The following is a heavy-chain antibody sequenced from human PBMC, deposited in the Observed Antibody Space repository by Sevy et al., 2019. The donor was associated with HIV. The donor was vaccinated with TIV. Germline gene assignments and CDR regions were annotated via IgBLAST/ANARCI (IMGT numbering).Heavy chain of an antibody. CDR1: GYSISSGYY. Sequence: SGTLSLTCAVSGYSISSGYYWGWIRQPPGKGLEWIGSIYHGGSTYYNPSLKSRVTISVDKYKNQFSLKLSYVTAADTAVYYCGRRWGSTSCYIDYWGQGTLVTVSS. D-gene: IGHD2-2*02. CDR2: IYHGGST. V-gene: IGHV4-38-2*01. CDR3: GRRWGSTSCYIDY. J-gene: IGHJ4*02.